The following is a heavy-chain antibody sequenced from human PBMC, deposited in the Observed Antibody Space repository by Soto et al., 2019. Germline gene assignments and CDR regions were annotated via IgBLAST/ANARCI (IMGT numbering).Heavy chain of an antibody. CDR3: ARDGGVATREYYYGMDV. D-gene: IGHD5-12*01. CDR2: INPNSGGT. J-gene: IGHJ6*02. Sequence: ASVKVSCKASGYTFTGYYMHWVRQAPGQGLEWMGWINPNSGGTNYAQKFQGWVTMTRDTSISTAYMELSRLRSDDTAVYYCARDGGVATREYYYGMDVWGQGTTVTVSS. V-gene: IGHV1-2*04. CDR1: GYTFTGYY.